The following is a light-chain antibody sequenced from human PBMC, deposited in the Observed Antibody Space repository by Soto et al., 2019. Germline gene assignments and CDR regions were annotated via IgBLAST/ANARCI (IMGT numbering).Light chain of an antibody. Sequence: AIRMTQSPSSFSASTGDRVTITCRASQGISSYLALYHQKPGKAPKLLIYAASTLQSGVPSRFSGSGSGTDFTLTISCLQSEDFATYYCQQYYSYPPITFGQGTRLEIK. V-gene: IGKV1-8*01. CDR3: QQYYSYPPIT. J-gene: IGKJ5*01. CDR1: QGISSY. CDR2: AAS.